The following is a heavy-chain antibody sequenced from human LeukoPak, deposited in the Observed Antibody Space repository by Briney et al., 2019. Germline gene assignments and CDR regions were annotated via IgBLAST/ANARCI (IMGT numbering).Heavy chain of an antibody. Sequence: PGGSLRLSCAASGFTSSDYWMSWVRQAPGKGLEWVANINEDGSEQYYVDSVRGRFTISRDIAKNSLYLEMNSLGAKNTAVYYCPGPFLPAWRFDYWAREPWSPSPQ. CDR1: GFTSSDYW. CDR2: INEDGSEQ. V-gene: IGHV3-7*01. D-gene: IGHD2/OR15-2a*01. CDR3: PGPFLPAWRFDY. J-gene: IGHJ4*02.